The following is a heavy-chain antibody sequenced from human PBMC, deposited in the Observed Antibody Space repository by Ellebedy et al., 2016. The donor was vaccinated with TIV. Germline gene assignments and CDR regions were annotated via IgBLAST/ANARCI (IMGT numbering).Heavy chain of an antibody. J-gene: IGHJ6*02. CDR3: ARGSDGHTYTMDV. D-gene: IGHD3-10*01. CDR2: IIPIFGKS. CDR1: GGSFNTYG. V-gene: IGHV1-69*13. Sequence: ASVKVPCXASGGSFNTYGISWVRQAPGQGLEWMGGIIPIFGKSNNAQKFQGRVTITADESTSTAYMELSSLGSEDTAMYYCARGSDGHTYTMDVWGQGTTVTVSS.